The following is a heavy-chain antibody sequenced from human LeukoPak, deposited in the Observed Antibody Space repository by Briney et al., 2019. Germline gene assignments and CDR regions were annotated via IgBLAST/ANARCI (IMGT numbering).Heavy chain of an antibody. J-gene: IGHJ4*02. CDR2: IYHSGST. CDR1: GYSISSGYY. CDR3: ARAGSGTKIPYYFDY. D-gene: IGHD3-10*01. V-gene: IGHV4-38-2*02. Sequence: SETLSLTCTVSGYSISSGYYWGWIRQPPGKGLEWIGSIYHSGSTYYNPSLKSRVAISVDTSKNQFSLKLSSVTAADTAVYYCARAGSGTKIPYYFDYWGQGTLVTVSS.